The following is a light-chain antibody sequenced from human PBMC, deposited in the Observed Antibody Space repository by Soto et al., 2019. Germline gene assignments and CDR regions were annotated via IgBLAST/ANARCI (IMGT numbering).Light chain of an antibody. V-gene: IGLV2-14*01. CDR1: SSDVGGYNY. Sequence: QSALTQPASVSGSPGQSITISCTGTSSDVGGYNYVSWYPQHPGKAPKLMIYDVSNRPSGVSNRFSGSKSGNTASLTISGIQAEDEADYYCSSYTSSSTYVVFGGGTKLTVL. CDR3: SSYTSSSTYVV. J-gene: IGLJ2*01. CDR2: DVS.